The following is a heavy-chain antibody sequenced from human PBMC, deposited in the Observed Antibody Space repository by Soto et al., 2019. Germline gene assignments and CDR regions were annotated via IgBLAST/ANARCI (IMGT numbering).Heavy chain of an antibody. J-gene: IGHJ4*02. Sequence: GGSLGLSCAASGFTFSSYGMHWVRQGPGKGLEWVAVISYDGSNKYYADSVKGRFTISRDNSKNTLYLQMNSLRDEDTAMYYCAKAGHQSGSFDYWGQGTLVTLSS. CDR2: ISYDGSNK. V-gene: IGHV3-30*18. CDR1: GFTFSSYG. D-gene: IGHD1-26*01. CDR3: AKAGHQSGSFDY.